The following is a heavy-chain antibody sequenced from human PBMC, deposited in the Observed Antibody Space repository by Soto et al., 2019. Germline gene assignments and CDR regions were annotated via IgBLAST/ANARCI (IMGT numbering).Heavy chain of an antibody. CDR3: VREQGWELRYNWFDP. Sequence: VGSLRLSCAASGFIFSSYWMSWVRQAPGKGLEWVANIKKDGSETYYGDSVKGRCTISRDNAKKSLFLQLKSLRADDTAVYYCVREQGWELRYNWFDPWGQGTQVTVSS. J-gene: IGHJ5*02. V-gene: IGHV3-7*03. D-gene: IGHD1-26*01. CDR1: GFIFSSYW. CDR2: IKKDGSET.